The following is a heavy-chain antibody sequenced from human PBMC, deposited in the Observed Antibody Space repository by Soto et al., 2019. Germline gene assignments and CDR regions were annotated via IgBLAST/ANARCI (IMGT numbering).Heavy chain of an antibody. Sequence: SETLSLTCAVSSGSISSSNWWSWVRQPPGKGLEWIGEIYHSGSTNYNPSLKSRVTISVDKSKNQFSLKLSSVTAADTAVYYCAKEGPAMTYYYYYGMDVWGQGTTVTVSS. D-gene: IGHD5-18*01. CDR2: IYHSGST. CDR3: AKEGPAMTYYYYYGMDV. J-gene: IGHJ6*02. V-gene: IGHV4-4*02. CDR1: SGSISSSNW.